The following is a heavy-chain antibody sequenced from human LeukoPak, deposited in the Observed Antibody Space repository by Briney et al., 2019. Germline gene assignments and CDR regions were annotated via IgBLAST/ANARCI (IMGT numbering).Heavy chain of an antibody. V-gene: IGHV4-39*01. Sequence: PSETLSLTCTVSGGSICSSSYYCGWVRQPPGKGLEWIGCVYYIGNTYYNPSLKSRLTISVDTPKNQFSLKLSSVTAADTAVYYCATVITPGYFDYWGQGTLVTVSS. CDR1: GGSICSSSYY. CDR3: ATVITPGYFDY. D-gene: IGHD4-23*01. CDR2: VYYIGNT. J-gene: IGHJ4*02.